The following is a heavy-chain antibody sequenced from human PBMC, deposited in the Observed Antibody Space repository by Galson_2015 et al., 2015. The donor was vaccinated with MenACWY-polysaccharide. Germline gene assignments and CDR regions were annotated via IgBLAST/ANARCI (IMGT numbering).Heavy chain of an antibody. Sequence: SLRLSCAASGFTLSGYWMNWVRQAPGKGLEWVANIKQDGSEKYYVDSVKGRFTISRDNAKNSLYLQMNSLGVEDTAIYYCASGRAPNGDASLTYFDYWFQGTLVTVSS. CDR1: GFTLSGYW. CDR2: IKQDGSEK. V-gene: IGHV3-7*01. CDR3: ASGRAPNGDASLTYFDY. J-gene: IGHJ4*02. D-gene: IGHD2-21*02.